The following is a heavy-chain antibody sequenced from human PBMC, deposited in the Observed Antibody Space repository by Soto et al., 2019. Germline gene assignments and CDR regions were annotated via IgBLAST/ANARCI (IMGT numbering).Heavy chain of an antibody. Sequence: QVQLQESGPGLVKPSQSLYLTCTVSGGSISSGGYYWSWIRQHPGKGLEWIGYIYYSGSAYYNPSLNSRVTIAVETSKNQFSLQLSSVTAADTSVYYCARKARVTTGFDYWGQGTLFTVSS. CDR1: GGSISSGGYY. V-gene: IGHV4-31*03. D-gene: IGHD4-17*01. J-gene: IGHJ4*02. CDR3: ARKARVTTGFDY. CDR2: IYYSGSA.